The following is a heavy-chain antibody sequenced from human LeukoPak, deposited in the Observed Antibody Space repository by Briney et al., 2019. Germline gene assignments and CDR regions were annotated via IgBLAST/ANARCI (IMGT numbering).Heavy chain of an antibody. V-gene: IGHV3-33*01. Sequence: PGGSLRLSCAASGFTFSRYGMHWFRQAPGKGLEWVAIIYSDGTNKYYADSVKGRFTISRENSKNMLYLQVNSLRAEDTGVYFCATLGFNDTHYFDYWGQGTLVTVSS. J-gene: IGHJ4*02. CDR2: IYSDGTNK. D-gene: IGHD3-22*01. CDR1: GFTFSRYG. CDR3: ATLGFNDTHYFDY.